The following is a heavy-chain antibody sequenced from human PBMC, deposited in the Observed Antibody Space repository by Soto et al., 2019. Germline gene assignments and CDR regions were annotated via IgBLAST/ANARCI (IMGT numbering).Heavy chain of an antibody. V-gene: IGHV3-74*01. CDR2: INSDGSST. D-gene: IGHD6-19*01. CDR3: ESIAVAGTSGIAY. Sequence: EVQLVESGGGLVQPGGSLRLSCAASGFTFSSYWMHWVRQAPGKGLVWVSRINSDGSSTSYADSVKGRFTISRDNAKNTRYPAMNSLRAEDTAVYYCESIAVAGTSGIAYWGQGTLFTVSS. CDR1: GFTFSSYW. J-gene: IGHJ4*02.